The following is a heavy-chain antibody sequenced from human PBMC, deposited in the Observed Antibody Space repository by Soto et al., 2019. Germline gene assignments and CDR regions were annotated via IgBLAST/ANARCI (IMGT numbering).Heavy chain of an antibody. CDR1: GFTFSAYW. CDR2: INEDGSEY. D-gene: IGHD1-1*01. CDR3: ARTGDGNHDFLDY. J-gene: IGHJ4*02. V-gene: IGHV3-7*01. Sequence: EVHLEESGGGLVQPGGSLRLSCAASGFTFSAYWMNWVRQAPGKGLEWVANINEDGSEYNDVASVKGRFTISRDNAKNSLFLQMNALRVEDTAVYYCARTGDGNHDFLDYWGQGILVSVSS.